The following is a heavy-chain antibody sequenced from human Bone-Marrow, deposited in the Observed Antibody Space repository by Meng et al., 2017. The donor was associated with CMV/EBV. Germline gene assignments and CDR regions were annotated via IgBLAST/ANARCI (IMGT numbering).Heavy chain of an antibody. CDR2: ISSSSSYI. V-gene: IGHV3-21*01. D-gene: IGHD2-21*01. J-gene: IGHJ3*02. Sequence: GGSLRLSCAASGFTFSSYSMNWVRQAPGKGLEWVSSISSSSSYIYYADSGKGRFTISRDNAKNSLSLQMNSLRAEDTAVYYCASLWDAFDIWGQGTMVTVSS. CDR1: GFTFSSYS. CDR3: ASLWDAFDI.